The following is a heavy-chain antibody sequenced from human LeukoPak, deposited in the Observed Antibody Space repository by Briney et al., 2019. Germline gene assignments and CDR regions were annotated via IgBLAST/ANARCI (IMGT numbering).Heavy chain of an antibody. CDR2: INHSGST. D-gene: IGHD4-17*01. J-gene: IGHJ4*02. Sequence: PSETLSLTCAVYGGSFSGYYWSWIRQPPGKGLEWIGEINHSGSTNYNPSLKSRVTISVDTSKNQFSLKLSSVTAADTAVYYCARHDYGDYPYDYWGQGTLVTVSP. CDR1: GGSFSGYY. V-gene: IGHV4-34*01. CDR3: ARHDYGDYPYDY.